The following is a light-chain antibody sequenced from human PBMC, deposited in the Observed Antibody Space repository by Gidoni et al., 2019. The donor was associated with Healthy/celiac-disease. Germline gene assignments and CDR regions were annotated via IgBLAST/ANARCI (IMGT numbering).Light chain of an antibody. CDR2: GAS. V-gene: IGKV3-20*01. Sequence: DIGLTQSPGTLSLSPGARATLSCRASQSVSSSYLAWYQQKPGQAPRLLIYGASSRATGIPDRFSGSGSGTDFTLTISRLEPEDFAVYYCQQYGSSPQTFGQGTKLEIK. CDR1: QSVSSSY. CDR3: QQYGSSPQT. J-gene: IGKJ2*01.